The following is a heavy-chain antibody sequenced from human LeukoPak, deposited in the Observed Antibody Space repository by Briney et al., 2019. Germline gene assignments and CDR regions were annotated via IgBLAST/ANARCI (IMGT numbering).Heavy chain of an antibody. D-gene: IGHD3/OR15-3a*01. Sequence: GGSLRLSCAASGFTFSNYAMSWVRQAPGKGLEWVSAITGGGSGIYYADSMKSRFTISRDNSKNTLELQMNSLRVEETAVYYCVKDTPLDSEYYFDSWGQGTLVTVSS. CDR3: VKDTPLDSEYYFDS. CDR1: GFTFSNYA. J-gene: IGHJ4*02. CDR2: ITGGGSGI. V-gene: IGHV3-23*01.